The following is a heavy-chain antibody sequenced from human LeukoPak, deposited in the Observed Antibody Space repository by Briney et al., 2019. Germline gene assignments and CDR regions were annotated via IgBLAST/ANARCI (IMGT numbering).Heavy chain of an antibody. Sequence: GGSLRLSCAASGFTFSRYDFHWVRQATGKGLEWVSGIGAAADTHYPGSVKGRFTISRENAKNSLYLQMDSLRAGDTAVYYCARAVRGLYYYYFYMDAWGKGTTVTVSS. V-gene: IGHV3-13*01. CDR1: GFTFSRYD. CDR2: IGAAADT. D-gene: IGHD3-10*01. CDR3: ARAVRGLYYYYFYMDA. J-gene: IGHJ6*03.